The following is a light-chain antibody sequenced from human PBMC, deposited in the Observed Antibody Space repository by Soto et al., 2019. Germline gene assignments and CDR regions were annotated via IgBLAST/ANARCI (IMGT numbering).Light chain of an antibody. J-gene: IGKJ2*01. CDR2: AAS. Sequence: DIQMTQSPSSLSVSIGDIITITCRSSQSISVYLNWYQKKPRTPPKLLIYAASNLQTGVPSRFIGSGSGTDFTLTISSLQPEDFASYYCQQSYRIPNTFGQGTKLEI. CDR1: QSISVY. V-gene: IGKV1-39*01. CDR3: QQSYRIPNT.